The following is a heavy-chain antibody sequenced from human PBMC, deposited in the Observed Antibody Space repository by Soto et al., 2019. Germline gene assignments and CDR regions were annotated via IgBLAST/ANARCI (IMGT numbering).Heavy chain of an antibody. D-gene: IGHD1-1*01. V-gene: IGHV3-23*01. J-gene: IGHJ6*03. Sequence: GGSLRLSCAASGFTFSSYAMSWVRQAPGKGLEWVSAISGSGGSTYYADSVKGRFTISRDNSKNTLYLQMNSLRAEDTAVYYCAKDGTRYPGGYYYYYYMDVWGKGTTVTVSS. CDR2: ISGSGGST. CDR1: GFTFSSYA. CDR3: AKDGTRYPGGYYYYYYMDV.